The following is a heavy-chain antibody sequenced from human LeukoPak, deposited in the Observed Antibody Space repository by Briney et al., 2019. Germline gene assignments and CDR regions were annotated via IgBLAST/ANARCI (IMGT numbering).Heavy chain of an antibody. V-gene: IGHV1-2*02. Sequence: ASVKVSCKASGYTFTGYYMHWVRQAPGQGLEWMGWINPNSGGTDYAQKFQGRVTMTRDTSISTAYMELSRLRSDDTAVYYCARDLILEGDSDYWGQGTLVTVSS. CDR1: GYTFTGYY. D-gene: IGHD1-1*01. CDR2: INPNSGGT. CDR3: ARDLILEGDSDY. J-gene: IGHJ4*02.